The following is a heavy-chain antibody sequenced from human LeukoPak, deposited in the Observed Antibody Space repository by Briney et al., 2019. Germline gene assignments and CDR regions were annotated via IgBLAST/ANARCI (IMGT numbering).Heavy chain of an antibody. CDR3: ERHQGRQWLVFDY. J-gene: IGHJ4*02. D-gene: IGHD6-19*01. Sequence: SETLSLKCAVSGCTISRYYWSWVRQPPGKGLEWIGYIYYSGSTNYNPSLKSRVTISVNTSKNQFSLKLSSVTAADTSVYYCERHQGRQWLVFDYWGQGTLVTVSS. V-gene: IGHV4-59*08. CDR1: GCTISRYY. CDR2: IYYSGST.